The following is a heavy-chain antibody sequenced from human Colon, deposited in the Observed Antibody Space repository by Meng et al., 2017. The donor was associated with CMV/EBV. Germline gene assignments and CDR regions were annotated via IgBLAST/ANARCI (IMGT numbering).Heavy chain of an antibody. J-gene: IGHJ6*04. CDR1: GFNFRSFE. Sequence: GSLRLSCSASGFNFRSFEMNWVRQAPGKGLEWVSYISSGGQTIHYADSVKGRFTISRDNTNNLLYLEMTSLRADDTAVYYCARDPSLITISGVVTYGMDVWGAGTTVTVSS. CDR3: ARDPSLITISGVVTYGMDV. V-gene: IGHV3-48*03. D-gene: IGHD3-3*01. CDR2: ISSGGQTI.